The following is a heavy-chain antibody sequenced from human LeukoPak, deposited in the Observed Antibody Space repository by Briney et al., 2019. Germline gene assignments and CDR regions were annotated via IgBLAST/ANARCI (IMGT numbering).Heavy chain of an antibody. V-gene: IGHV3-74*01. CDR3: VRGYCSSTSCPTLYYY. D-gene: IGHD2-2*01. CDR1: GFSFSSYW. J-gene: IGHJ4*02. Sequence: GSRRLSCAASGFSFSSYWMHWVRQAPGKGLVWVSRINSDGSTTSYADSVKGRFTISRDNAKNTLYLQMNSLRAEDTAVYYCVRGYCSSTSCPTLYYYWGQGTLVTVSS. CDR2: INSDGSTT.